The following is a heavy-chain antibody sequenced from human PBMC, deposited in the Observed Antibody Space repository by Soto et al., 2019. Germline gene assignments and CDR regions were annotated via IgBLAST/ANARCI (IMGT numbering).Heavy chain of an antibody. CDR3: TTARLPRYCTNGVCYTGGD. V-gene: IGHV3-15*01. CDR1: GFTFSNAW. Sequence: GGSLRLSCAASGFTFSNAWMSWVRQAPGKGLEWVGRIKSKTDGGTTDYAAPVKGRFTISRDDSKNTLYLQMNSLKTEDTAVYYCTTARLPRYCTNGVCYTGGDWGQGTLVTVSS. CDR2: IKSKTDGGTT. D-gene: IGHD2-8*01. J-gene: IGHJ4*02.